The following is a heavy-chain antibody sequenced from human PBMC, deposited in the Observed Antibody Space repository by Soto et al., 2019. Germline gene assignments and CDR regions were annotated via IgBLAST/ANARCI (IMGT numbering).Heavy chain of an antibody. CDR3: ARVVVTNYYYYGMDV. V-gene: IGHV4-39*01. Sequence: SETLALTCTVSGGSISSSSYYWGWIRQPPGKGLEWIGSIYYSGSTYYNPSLKSRVTISVDTSKNQFSLKLSSVTAADTAVYYCARVVVTNYYYYGMDVWGQGTTVTVSS. D-gene: IGHD2-15*01. CDR2: IYYSGST. J-gene: IGHJ6*02. CDR1: GGSISSSSYY.